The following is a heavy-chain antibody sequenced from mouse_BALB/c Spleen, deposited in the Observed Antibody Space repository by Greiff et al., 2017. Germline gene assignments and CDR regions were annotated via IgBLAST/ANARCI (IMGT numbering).Heavy chain of an antibody. CDR3: VRWDYGNYRKNYAMDY. Sequence: VMLVESGPGLVAPSQSLSITCTVSGFSLTSYDISWIRQPPGKGLEWLGVIWTGGGTNYNSAFMSRLSISKDNSKSQVFLKMNSLQTDDTAIYYCVRWDYGNYRKNYAMDYWGQGTSVTVSS. V-gene: IGHV2-9-2*01. CDR2: IWTGGGT. J-gene: IGHJ4*01. CDR1: GFSLTSYD. D-gene: IGHD2-1*01.